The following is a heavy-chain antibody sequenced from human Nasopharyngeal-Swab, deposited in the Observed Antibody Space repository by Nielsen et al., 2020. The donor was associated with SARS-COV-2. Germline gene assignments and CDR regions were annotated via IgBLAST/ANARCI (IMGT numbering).Heavy chain of an antibody. CDR2: INAGNGNT. D-gene: IGHD3-22*01. J-gene: IGHJ3*02. CDR3: ARARFGVYYDSSGSRDAFDI. Sequence: SVNVSCQASGYTFTDSAVHWVRPARGQRYEWMGWINAGNGNTKYSQKFQGRVTITRDTSASTAYMELSSLRSEDTAVYYCARARFGVYYDSSGSRDAFDIWGKGTRDTVSA. V-gene: IGHV1-3*01. CDR1: GYTFTDSA.